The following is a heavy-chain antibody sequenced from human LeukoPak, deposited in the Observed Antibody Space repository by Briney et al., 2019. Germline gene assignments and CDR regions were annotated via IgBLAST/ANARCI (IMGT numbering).Heavy chain of an antibody. CDR3: ARVLMGYDVFDI. J-gene: IGHJ3*02. V-gene: IGHV3-11*03. CDR2: ISSSTRYT. D-gene: IGHD2-8*01. Sequence: PGESLTLSCAASAFPFSDYYMSWLRPAPPKGLEWVSYISSSTRYTNYADAVKGRFTISRDNAKNSLYLQMNSLRAEDTAVYYCARVLMGYDVFDIWGQGTMVTVSS. CDR1: AFPFSDYY.